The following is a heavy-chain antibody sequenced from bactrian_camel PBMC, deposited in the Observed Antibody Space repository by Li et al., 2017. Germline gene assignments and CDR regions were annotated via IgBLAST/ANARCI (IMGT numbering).Heavy chain of an antibody. D-gene: IGHD1*01. Sequence: HVQLVESGGGLVQPGGSLRLSCAASRFTFSFYPMDWVRQAPGKGLEWVAGIYSDGTHELYVDSVKGRFTISKDNTLNTLYLQMSAPEIEDTAAYYCAAARILEHWGCSFGYWGQGTQVTVS. CDR3: AAARILEHWGCSFGY. CDR2: IYSDGTHE. V-gene: IGHV3S6*01. CDR1: RFTFSFYP. J-gene: IGHJ6*01.